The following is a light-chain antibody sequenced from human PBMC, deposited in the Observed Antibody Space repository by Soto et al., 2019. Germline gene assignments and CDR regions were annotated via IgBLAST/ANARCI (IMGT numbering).Light chain of an antibody. CDR3: ASYRSANTLVV. J-gene: IGLJ1*01. CDR1: KNDIGVYDF. CDR2: EVT. V-gene: IGLV2-14*01. Sequence: QSALTHPPSASGSPGQSVTISCTGTKNDIGVYDFVSWYQHHPGKAPKLMIYEVTSRPSGVSDRFSGSKSGMTASLTISGLQPEDEADYFCASYRSANTLVVFGTGTKV.